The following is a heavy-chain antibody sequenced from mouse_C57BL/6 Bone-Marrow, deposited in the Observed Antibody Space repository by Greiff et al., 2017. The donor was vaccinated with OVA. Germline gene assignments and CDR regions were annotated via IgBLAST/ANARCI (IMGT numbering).Heavy chain of an antibody. Sequence: EVQLQESGPELVKPGASVKIPCKASGYTFTDYNMDWVKQSHGKSLEWIGDINPNNGGTIYNQKFKGKATLTVDKSSSTAYMELRSLTSEDTAVYYCARRGIYYYGSSFYWYFDVWGTGTTVTVSS. D-gene: IGHD1-1*01. CDR1: GYTFTDYN. CDR3: ARRGIYYYGSSFYWYFDV. CDR2: INPNNGGT. V-gene: IGHV1-18*01. J-gene: IGHJ1*03.